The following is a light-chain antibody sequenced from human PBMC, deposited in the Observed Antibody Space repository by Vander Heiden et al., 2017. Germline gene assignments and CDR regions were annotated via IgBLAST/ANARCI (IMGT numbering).Light chain of an antibody. V-gene: IGLV3-19*01. CDR1: SLRTCY. CDR2: GYT. J-gene: IGLJ1*01. Sequence: SSELTQDPAVSVALGQTVRITCQGDSLRTCYASWYQQKEGQAPILVIYGYTNRPSGIPDRFSGSTSGNTAALTITGAQAADEADYYCNCRDSSGNHFVFGTGTKVTVL. CDR3: NCRDSSGNHFV.